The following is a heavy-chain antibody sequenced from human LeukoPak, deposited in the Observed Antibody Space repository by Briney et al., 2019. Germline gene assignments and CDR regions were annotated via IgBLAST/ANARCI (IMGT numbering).Heavy chain of an antibody. CDR2: IYYSGST. Sequence: ASETLSLTCTVSGGSITSYYWSWIRQPPGKGLEWIGYIYYSGSTNHNPSLKSRVTMSVDTSKNQFSLKLSSVTAADTAVYYCARGILREYYYYYGMDAWGQGTTVTVSS. CDR3: ARGILREYYYYYGMDA. J-gene: IGHJ6*02. CDR1: GGSITSYY. V-gene: IGHV4-59*01.